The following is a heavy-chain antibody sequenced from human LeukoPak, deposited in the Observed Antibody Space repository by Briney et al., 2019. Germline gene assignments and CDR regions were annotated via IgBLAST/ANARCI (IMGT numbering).Heavy chain of an antibody. CDR2: ARNRRNGYST. D-gene: IGHD4/OR15-4a*01. J-gene: IGHJ4*02. Sequence: GGSLRHSCAASGFTFSDHYIDWVRQAPGKGLEWVGRARNRRNGYSTQYAASVKGRFTFSRDDSENTVYLQMNSLKTEDTAVYFCARIMRVDYGTYYFDYWGPGTLVTVSS. V-gene: IGHV3-72*01. CDR3: ARIMRVDYGTYYFDY. CDR1: GFTFSDHY.